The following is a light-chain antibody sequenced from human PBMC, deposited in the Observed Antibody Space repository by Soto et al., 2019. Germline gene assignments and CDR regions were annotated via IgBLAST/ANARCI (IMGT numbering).Light chain of an antibody. V-gene: IGLV1-40*01. Sequence: QSVLTQPPSVSGAPGQRVTIPCTGSSSNIGSFYDVHWYQQLPGTVPKLLIYGDNNRPSGVPDRFSGSKSGTSASLAITGLQPEDEAGYYCQSYDNSLSHVVFGGGTKLTVL. J-gene: IGLJ2*01. CDR2: GDN. CDR3: QSYDNSLSHVV. CDR1: SSNIGSFYD.